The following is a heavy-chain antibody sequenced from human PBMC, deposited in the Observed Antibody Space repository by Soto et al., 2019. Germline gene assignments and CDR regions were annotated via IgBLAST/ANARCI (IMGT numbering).Heavy chain of an antibody. CDR2: ISSSSSYI. CDR1: GFTFSDYY. V-gene: IGHV3-11*06. CDR3: ARDSYYDFWSVIDY. D-gene: IGHD3-3*01. Sequence: QVQLVESGGGLVKPGGSLRLSCAASGFTFSDYYMSWIRQAPGKGLEWVSSISSSSSYIYYADSVKGRFTISRDNAKNSLYLQMNSLRAEDTAVYYCARDSYYDFWSVIDYWGQGTLVTVSS. J-gene: IGHJ4*02.